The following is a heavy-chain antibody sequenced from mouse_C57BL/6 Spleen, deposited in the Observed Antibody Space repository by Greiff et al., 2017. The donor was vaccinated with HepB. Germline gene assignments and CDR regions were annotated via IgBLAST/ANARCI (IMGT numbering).Heavy chain of an antibody. J-gene: IGHJ4*01. CDR2: ISYDGSN. V-gene: IGHV3-6*01. CDR1: GYSITSGYY. D-gene: IGHD1-1*01. Sequence: EVKLMESGPGLVKPSQSLSLTCSVPGYSITSGYYWNWIRQFPGNKLEWMGYISYDGSNNYNPSLKNRISITRDTSKNQFFLKLNSVTTEDTATYYCARRGYGSRRDYYAMDYWGQGTSVTVSS. CDR3: ARRGYGSRRDYYAMDY.